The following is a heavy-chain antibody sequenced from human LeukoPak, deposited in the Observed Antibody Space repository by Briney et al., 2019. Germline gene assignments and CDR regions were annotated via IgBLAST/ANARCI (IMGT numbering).Heavy chain of an antibody. Sequence: SETLSLTCTVSGGSISSYYWSWIRQPPGKGLEWIGYIYYSGSTNYKPSLKSRVTISVDTSKNQFSLKLNSVTPEDTAVYYCARGLGLGYSGYDYYYYYMDVWGKGTTVTISS. J-gene: IGHJ6*03. CDR3: ARGLGLGYSGYDYYYYYMDV. CDR1: GGSISSYY. V-gene: IGHV4-59*12. D-gene: IGHD5-12*01. CDR2: IYYSGST.